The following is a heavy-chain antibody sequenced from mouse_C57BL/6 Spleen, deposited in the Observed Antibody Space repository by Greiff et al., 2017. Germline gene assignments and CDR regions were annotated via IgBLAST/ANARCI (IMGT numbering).Heavy chain of an antibody. D-gene: IGHD1-1*01. Sequence: ETGAELVKPGASVKISCKASGYAFSSYWMNWVKQRPGKGLEWIGQIYPGDGDTNYNGKFKGKATLTADKSSSTAYMQLSSLTSEDSAVYFCAREGDYGSSRDAMDYWGQGTSVTVSS. CDR3: AREGDYGSSRDAMDY. V-gene: IGHV1-80*01. CDR1: GYAFSSYW. CDR2: IYPGDGDT. J-gene: IGHJ4*01.